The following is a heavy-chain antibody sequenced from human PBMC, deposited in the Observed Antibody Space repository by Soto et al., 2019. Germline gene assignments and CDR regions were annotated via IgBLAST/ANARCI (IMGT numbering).Heavy chain of an antibody. D-gene: IGHD5-12*01. CDR2: ISGSGTST. J-gene: IGHJ4*02. Sequence: GGSLRLSCAASRLAFSSHGMSWVRQAPGKGLEWVSNISGSGTSTYYADSVRGRFTISRDNSKNTLYLEINSLRADDTAVYYCSSGEWLRQNDNWGQGTLVTVSS. CDR3: SSGEWLRQNDN. CDR1: RLAFSSHG. V-gene: IGHV3-23*01.